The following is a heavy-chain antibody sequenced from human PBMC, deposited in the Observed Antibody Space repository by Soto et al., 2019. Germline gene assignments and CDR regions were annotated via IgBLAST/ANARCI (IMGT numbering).Heavy chain of an antibody. CDR3: ARGVSSSSRVVY. J-gene: IGHJ4*02. CDR2: LYYSGST. V-gene: IGHV4-59*01. Sequence: QVQLQESGPGLVKPSETLSLTCTVSGGSISSYYWSWIRQPPGKGLEWIGYLYYSGSTNYNPSLKWRVNLSVDTSKDQFSLKLSSVPDADPAVYYCARGVSSSSRVVYWGQGSLVTVSS. D-gene: IGHD6-6*01. CDR1: GGSISSYY.